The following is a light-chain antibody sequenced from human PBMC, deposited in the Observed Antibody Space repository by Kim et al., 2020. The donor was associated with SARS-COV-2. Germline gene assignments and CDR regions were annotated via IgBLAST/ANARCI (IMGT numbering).Light chain of an antibody. CDR3: LQHNTYPVP. Sequence: ASVRHRVTITYRASQDIRNDLGWYQQNPGSAPMRVIYGASSLQSGVPSRFSGSGSGTEFTLTLSCVQPGDFATYFCLQHNTYPVPFGQGKRLEIK. V-gene: IGKV1-17*01. J-gene: IGKJ5*01. CDR2: GAS. CDR1: QDIRND.